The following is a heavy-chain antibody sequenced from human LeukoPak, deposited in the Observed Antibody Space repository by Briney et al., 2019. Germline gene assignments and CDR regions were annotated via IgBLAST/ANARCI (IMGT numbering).Heavy chain of an antibody. D-gene: IGHD3-3*01. CDR1: GGSISSSSYY. CDR2: IYYSGST. V-gene: IGHV4-39*02. J-gene: IGHJ4*02. CDR3: AREHYDFWLEVDY. Sequence: SETLSLTCTVSGGSISSSSYYWGWIRQPPGKGLEWIGSIYYSGSTYYNPSLKSRVTISVDTSKNQFSLKLSSVTAADTAVYYCAREHYDFWLEVDYWGQGTLVTVSS.